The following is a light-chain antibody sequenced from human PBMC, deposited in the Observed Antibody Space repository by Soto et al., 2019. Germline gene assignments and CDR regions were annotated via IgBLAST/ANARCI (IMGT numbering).Light chain of an antibody. V-gene: IGKV3-20*01. CDR1: QSVDTTF. Sequence: EIVLTQSPGSLSLSPGQRATLSCRASQSVDTTFFAWYQKKPGQAPRLLIYGASQRATGIPDRFSGSGSGTDFTLIISRLDPEDFAVYYCQQYMSSVTFGQGTNVEIK. CDR2: GAS. CDR3: QQYMSSVT. J-gene: IGKJ1*01.